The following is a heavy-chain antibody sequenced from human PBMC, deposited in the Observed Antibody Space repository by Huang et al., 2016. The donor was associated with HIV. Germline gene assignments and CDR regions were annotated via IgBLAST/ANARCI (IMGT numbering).Heavy chain of an antibody. CDR2: IKQDETER. J-gene: IGHJ6*02. V-gene: IGHV3-7*01. CDR3: ATKTAGMDI. CDR1: TFTFGAYW. Sequence: VESGGRSVQPGGSIRLSCVGSTFTFGAYWMSWVRQPPGKGVEWVANIKQDETERYYVDSVKGRFNSSRDNAKKVLFLEMDALRVEDTAIYFCATKTAGMDIWGQGTTVIVSS.